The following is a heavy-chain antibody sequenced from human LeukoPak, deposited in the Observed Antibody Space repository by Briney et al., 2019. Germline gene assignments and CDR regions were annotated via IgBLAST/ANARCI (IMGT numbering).Heavy chain of an antibody. Sequence: GGSLRLSCAASGFTFSSYGMSWVRQAPGKGLEWVSAISGSGGSTYYADSVKGRFTISRDNSKNTLYLQMNSLRAEDTAVYYCAEENQEQLPHYYYMDVWGKGTTVTISS. D-gene: IGHD6-13*01. V-gene: IGHV3-23*01. CDR3: AEENQEQLPHYYYMDV. CDR1: GFTFSSYG. J-gene: IGHJ6*03. CDR2: ISGSGGST.